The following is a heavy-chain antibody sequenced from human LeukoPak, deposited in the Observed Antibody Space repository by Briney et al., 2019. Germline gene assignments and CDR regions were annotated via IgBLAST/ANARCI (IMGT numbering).Heavy chain of an antibody. CDR1: GFTFSSSE. J-gene: IGHJ4*02. CDR3: ARVFVSGYDVLTGCFRAFDY. D-gene: IGHD3-9*01. CDR2: ISTTGNTK. Sequence: PGGSLRLSCAASGFTFSSSEMYWVRQAPGKGLEWVSYISTTGNTKYYADSVQGRFTVSRDNGQSLLFLQMNSLRAGDTAIYYCARVFVSGYDVLTGCFRAFDYWGQGALVTVSS. V-gene: IGHV3-48*03.